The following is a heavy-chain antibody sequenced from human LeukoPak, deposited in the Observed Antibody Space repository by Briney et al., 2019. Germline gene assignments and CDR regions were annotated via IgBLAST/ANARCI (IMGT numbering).Heavy chain of an antibody. CDR1: GFSFSSYA. CDR2: ISDSGDNT. D-gene: IGHD6-19*01. V-gene: IGHV3-23*01. CDR3: AKRSGYTTGWFFDF. J-gene: IGHJ4*02. Sequence: PAGSLRLSCAASGFSFSSYAMSWVRQAPGKGLEWVSSISDSGDNTYYAESVKGRFTISRDNSKNTLFLQMNSLRAEDTAVFYCAKRSGYTTGWFFDFWGQGTLVTVSS.